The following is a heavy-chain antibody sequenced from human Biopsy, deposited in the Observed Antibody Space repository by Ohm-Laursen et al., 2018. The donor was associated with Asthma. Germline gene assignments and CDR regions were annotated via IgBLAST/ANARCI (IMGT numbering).Heavy chain of an antibody. J-gene: IGHJ6*02. Sequence: SVTASCKTSGSTFNSAGITWVRHAPGQGLEWLGWISVYNGNTKVAQKLQDRVTMITDTSTSTAYMELRSLRSDDTAVYFCARAVDYSHYYGIDVWGQGTTVTVS. CDR1: GSTFNSAG. D-gene: IGHD3-10*01. CDR3: ARAVDYSHYYGIDV. CDR2: ISVYNGNT. V-gene: IGHV1-18*01.